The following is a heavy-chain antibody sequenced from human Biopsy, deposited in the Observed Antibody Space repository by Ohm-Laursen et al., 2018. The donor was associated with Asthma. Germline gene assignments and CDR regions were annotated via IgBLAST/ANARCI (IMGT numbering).Heavy chain of an antibody. V-gene: IGHV3-30*18. D-gene: IGHD3-3*01. Sequence: LSLTCAASGFSFNSYGMHWVRQAPGKGLEWVAVMSFDGRQTYYADSVKGRFTISRDNSKNTLYLQMNSLRAEDTAVYYCAKERYYDFWSGYPIWGQGTMVTVSS. CDR2: MSFDGRQT. CDR1: GFSFNSYG. CDR3: AKERYYDFWSGYPI. J-gene: IGHJ3*02.